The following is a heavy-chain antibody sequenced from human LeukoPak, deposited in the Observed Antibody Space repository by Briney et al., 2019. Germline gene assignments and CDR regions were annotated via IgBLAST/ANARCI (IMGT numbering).Heavy chain of an antibody. CDR3: ARALLGTFDP. CDR1: GGSISSYY. J-gene: IGHJ5*02. Sequence: SETLSLTCTVSGGSISSYYWSWIRQPPGEGLEWIGYIYYSGSTNYNPSLKSRVTISVDTSKNQFSLKLSSVTAADTAVYYCARALLGTFDPWGQGTLVTVSS. D-gene: IGHD6-13*01. V-gene: IGHV4-59*01. CDR2: IYYSGST.